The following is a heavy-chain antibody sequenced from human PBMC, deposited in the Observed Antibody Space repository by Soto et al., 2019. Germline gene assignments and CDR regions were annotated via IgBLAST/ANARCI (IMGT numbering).Heavy chain of an antibody. V-gene: IGHV1-69*12. CDR1: GGTFSSYA. J-gene: IGHJ6*02. Sequence: QVQLVQSGAEVKKPGSSVKVSCKASGGTFSSYAISWVRQAPGQGLEWMGGIIPIFGTANYAQKFQGRVTITGDGSTSTAYMERSSLRSEDTAVYYCASLVHCSGGSCYSTTVDVWGQGTTVTVSS. CDR3: ASLVHCSGGSCYSTTVDV. CDR2: IIPIFGTA. D-gene: IGHD2-15*01.